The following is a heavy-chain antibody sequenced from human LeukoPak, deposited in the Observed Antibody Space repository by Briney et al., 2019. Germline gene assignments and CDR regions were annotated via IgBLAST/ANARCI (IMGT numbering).Heavy chain of an antibody. CDR2: IRAGGDNT. CDR1: GFTFSSYG. V-gene: IGHV3-23*01. Sequence: PGGSLRLSCAASGFTFSSYGMSWVRQAPGKGLEWVSGIRAGGDNTYYADSVKGRFTISRDNSKNTLYLQMKGLRAEDTAVYYCAKGMVRGVILKGFDYWGQGTLVTVSS. J-gene: IGHJ4*02. CDR3: AKGMVRGVILKGFDY. D-gene: IGHD3-10*01.